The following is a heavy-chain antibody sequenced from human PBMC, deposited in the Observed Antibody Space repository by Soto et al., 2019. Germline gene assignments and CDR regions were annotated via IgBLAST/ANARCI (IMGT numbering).Heavy chain of an antibody. V-gene: IGHV1-18*01. D-gene: IGHD2-15*01. Sequence: QVQLVQSGAEVKKPGASVKVSCKASGYTFTSYGISWVRQAPGQGLEWMGWISAYNGNTNYAQKLQGRVTMTTDTSTSTAYMELRSLRSDDTAVYYCARDGVDIVVVVAATSLTYYFDYWGQGTLVTVSS. CDR1: GYTFTSYG. CDR2: ISAYNGNT. J-gene: IGHJ4*02. CDR3: ARDGVDIVVVVAATSLTYYFDY.